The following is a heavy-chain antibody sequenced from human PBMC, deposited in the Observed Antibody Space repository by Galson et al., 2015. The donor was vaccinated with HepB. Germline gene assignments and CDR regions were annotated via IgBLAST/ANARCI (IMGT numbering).Heavy chain of an antibody. Sequence: SVKVSCKASGGTFSSYAISWVRQAPGQGLEWMGRIIPILGIANCAQKFQGRVTITADKSTSTAYMELSSLRSEDTAVYYCASRYCSSTSCYTARSTNYYYYMDVWGKGTTVTVSS. D-gene: IGHD2-2*02. CDR2: IIPILGIA. CDR3: ASRYCSSTSCYTARSTNYYYYMDV. V-gene: IGHV1-69*04. CDR1: GGTFSSYA. J-gene: IGHJ6*03.